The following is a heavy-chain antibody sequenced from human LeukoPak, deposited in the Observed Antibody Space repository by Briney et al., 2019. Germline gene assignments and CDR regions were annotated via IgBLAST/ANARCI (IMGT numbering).Heavy chain of an antibody. CDR1: GFSFSVYW. CDR2: IKTDGSIT. D-gene: IGHD6-13*01. J-gene: IGHJ6*03. V-gene: IGHV3-74*01. Sequence: GGSLRLSCAASGFSFSVYWMHWVRQAPGKGPVWVSRIKTDGSITDYADFVRGRFTISRDNSKNTLYLQMNSLRAEDTAVYYCAREAAAGTPRYYYYYMDVWGKGTTVTISS. CDR3: AREAAAGTPRYYYYYMDV.